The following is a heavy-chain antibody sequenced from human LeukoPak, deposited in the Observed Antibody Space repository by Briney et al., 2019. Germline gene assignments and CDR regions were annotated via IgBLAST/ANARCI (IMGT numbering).Heavy chain of an antibody. D-gene: IGHD3-22*01. CDR1: GGSISSGGYY. CDR3: AGDSLRYGSSGYYNWFDP. J-gene: IGHJ5*02. Sequence: PSETLSLTCTVSGGSISSGGYYWSWLRQHPGKGLEWIGYIYYSGSTYYNPSLKSRVTISVDTSKNQFSLKLSSVTAPDTAVHYCAGDSLRYGSSGYYNWFDPWGQGTLVTVSS. CDR2: IYYSGST. V-gene: IGHV4-31*03.